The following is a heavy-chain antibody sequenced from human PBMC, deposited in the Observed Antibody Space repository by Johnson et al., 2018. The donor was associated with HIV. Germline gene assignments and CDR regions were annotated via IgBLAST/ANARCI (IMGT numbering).Heavy chain of an antibody. CDR2: ISYDGSNK. Sequence: QMLLVESGGGVVQPGRSLRLSCAASGFTFSSYAMHLVRQAPGKGLEWVAVISYDGSNKYYADSVKGRFTISRDNSKNTLYLQMNSLRAEDTAVYYCARVPNDAFDIWSQVTMVTVSS. V-gene: IGHV3-30-3*01. CDR1: GFTFSSYA. J-gene: IGHJ3*02. CDR3: ARVPNDAFDI.